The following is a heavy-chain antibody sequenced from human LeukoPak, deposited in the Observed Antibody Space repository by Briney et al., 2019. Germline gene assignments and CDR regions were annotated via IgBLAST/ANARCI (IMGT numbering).Heavy chain of an antibody. CDR1: GFTFSTYG. J-gene: IGHJ4*02. CDR2: INDSGGGT. CDR3: SKASYYVLPCFDS. D-gene: IGHD3-10*02. Sequence: PGGSLRLSCAASGFTFSTYGMSWVRQAPGKGLEWVSGINDSGGGTYYADSVKGRSTISRDNSKNTLYLQMNSLRVEDTAVYYCSKASYYVLPCFDSWGQGTLVTVSS. V-gene: IGHV3-23*01.